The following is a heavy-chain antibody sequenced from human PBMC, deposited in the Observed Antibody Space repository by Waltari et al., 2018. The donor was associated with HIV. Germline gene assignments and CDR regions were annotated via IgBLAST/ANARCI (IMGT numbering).Heavy chain of an antibody. CDR3: ARDDLIVRRPFGI. V-gene: IGHV3-48*03. D-gene: IGHD3-16*02. Sequence: DVQLVESGGELVKIGGSLRLSCAGSGFAFYPYEMNWVRQAPGKGLEWIAYISSNGGAIHYADSVRGRFTISRDNAKSSLYLQMNNLRGEDTAIYYCARDDLIVRRPFGIWGQGTMVTV. CDR2: ISSNGGAI. J-gene: IGHJ3*02. CDR1: GFAFYPYE.